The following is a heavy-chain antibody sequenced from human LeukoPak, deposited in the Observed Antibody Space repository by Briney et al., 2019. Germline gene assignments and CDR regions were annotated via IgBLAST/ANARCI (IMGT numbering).Heavy chain of an antibody. CDR1: GGSISSYY. J-gene: IGHJ5*02. Sequence: PSETLSLTCTVSGGSISSYYWSWIRQPAGKGLEWIGRIYTSGSTNYNPSLKSRVTMSVDTSKNQFSLKLGSVTAADTAVYYCARDLIVVVPAATTPSDWSLDPWGQGTLVTVSS. D-gene: IGHD2-2*01. V-gene: IGHV4-4*07. CDR3: ARDLIVVVPAATTPSDWSLDP. CDR2: IYTSGST.